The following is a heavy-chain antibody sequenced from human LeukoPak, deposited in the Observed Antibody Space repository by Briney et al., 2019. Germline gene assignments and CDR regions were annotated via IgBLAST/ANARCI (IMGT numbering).Heavy chain of an antibody. Sequence: SETLSLTCTVSGASISSNSWSWIRQPPGKGLEWIGYIYYGGNTNYNPSLQSRVTISVDTSKNQFSLQLKSVTAADTALYYCARDFQGITTFGVAPPGGFDPWGQGALVIVSS. D-gene: IGHD3-3*01. CDR1: GASISSNS. V-gene: IGHV4-59*01. CDR3: ARDFQGITTFGVAPPGGFDP. CDR2: IYYGGNT. J-gene: IGHJ5*02.